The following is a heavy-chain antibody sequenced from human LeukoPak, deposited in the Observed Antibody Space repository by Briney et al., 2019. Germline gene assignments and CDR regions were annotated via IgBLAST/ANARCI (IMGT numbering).Heavy chain of an antibody. CDR2: ISHSGSTI. CDR1: GFTFSDYY. Sequence: GGSLRLSCAASGFTFSDYYLSWIRQAPGKGLEWVSYISHSGSTIYYADSVKGRFSVSRDNAKNSLYLQMNSLRAEDTAVYYCARGLRDEERHYGYYYMDVWGKGTTVTVSS. CDR3: ARGLRDEERHYGYYYMDV. D-gene: IGHD3-22*01. V-gene: IGHV3-11*01. J-gene: IGHJ6*03.